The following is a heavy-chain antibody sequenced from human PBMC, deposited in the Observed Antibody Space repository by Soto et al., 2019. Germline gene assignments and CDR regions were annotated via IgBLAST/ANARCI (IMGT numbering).Heavy chain of an antibody. J-gene: IGHJ6*02. CDR3: ARDLARAPLYYYGMDV. CDR1: GYTFTSYG. CDR2: INAANGDT. Sequence: ASVKVSCKASGYTFTSYGIHWVRQAPGQRLEWMGWINAANGDTKYSQKFQGWVTMTRDTSISTAYMELSRLRSDDTAVYYCARDLARAPLYYYGMDVWGQGTTVTVSS. V-gene: IGHV1-3*01.